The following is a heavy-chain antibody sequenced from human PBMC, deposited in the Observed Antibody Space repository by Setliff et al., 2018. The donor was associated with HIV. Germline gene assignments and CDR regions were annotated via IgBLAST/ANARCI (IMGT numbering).Heavy chain of an antibody. CDR1: GGSISSSGYY. Sequence: SETLSLTCTVSGGSISSSGYYWGRIRQPPGKGLEWIGSIYYSGSTYYNQSLKSRVTISVDTSKNHFSLKLSSVTAADTAVYYCARRRGYGYGSDAFDFWGQGTMVTVSS. D-gene: IGHD5-18*01. J-gene: IGHJ3*01. CDR3: ARRRGYGYGSDAFDF. CDR2: IYYSGST. V-gene: IGHV4-39*02.